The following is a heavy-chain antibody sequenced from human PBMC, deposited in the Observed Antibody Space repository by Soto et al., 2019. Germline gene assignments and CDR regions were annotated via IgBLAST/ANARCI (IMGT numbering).Heavy chain of an antibody. CDR1: GFTFSSYA. J-gene: IGHJ6*02. CDR3: AREKVGSSSGYYYYYGMDV. V-gene: IGHV3-74*01. Sequence: PGGSLRLSCAASGFTFSSYAMRWVRQAPGKGLEWVTGISSNDGSTNYADSVKGRFTISRDNAKNTLYLQMNSLRAEDTAVYYCAREKVGSSSGYYYYYGMDVWGQGTTVTVSS. D-gene: IGHD6-13*01. CDR2: ISSNDGST.